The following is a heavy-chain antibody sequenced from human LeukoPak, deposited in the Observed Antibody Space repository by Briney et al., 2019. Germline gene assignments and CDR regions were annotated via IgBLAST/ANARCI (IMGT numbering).Heavy chain of an antibody. V-gene: IGHV3-48*02. CDR2: ISSSSSMI. CDR1: GFTFSSYS. Sequence: PGGSLRLSCAASGFTFSSYSLNWVRQAPGKGLEWVSYISSSSSMIYYADSVKGRFTISRDNAKNSLYLQMKSLRDEDTAIYYCARDYGDLPARVPYFYYWGQGTLVTVSS. J-gene: IGHJ4*02. CDR3: ARDYGDLPARVPYFYY. D-gene: IGHD4-17*01.